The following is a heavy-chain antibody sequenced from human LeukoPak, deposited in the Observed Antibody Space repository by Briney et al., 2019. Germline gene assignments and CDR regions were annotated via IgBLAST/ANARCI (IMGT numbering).Heavy chain of an antibody. CDR1: GYTFTGYY. CDR2: TNPNSGGT. D-gene: IGHD4-17*01. J-gene: IGHJ4*02. Sequence: ASVKVSCKASGYTFTGYYMHWVRQAPGQGLEWMGWTNPNSGGTNYAQKFQGRVTMTRDTSISTAYVELSRLRSDDTAVYYCARWYRELYGDYVKDWGQGTLVTVSS. V-gene: IGHV1-2*02. CDR3: ARWYRELYGDYVKD.